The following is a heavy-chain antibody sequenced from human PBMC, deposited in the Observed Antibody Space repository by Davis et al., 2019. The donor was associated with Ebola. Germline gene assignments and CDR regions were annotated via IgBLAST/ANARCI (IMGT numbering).Heavy chain of an antibody. V-gene: IGHV1-46*01. CDR1: GYTFTNYY. CDR2: INPNDGRT. J-gene: IGHJ4*02. CDR3: ARDIAVAGG. Sequence: ASVKVSCKASGYTFTNYYMHWVRQAPGQGLEWMGMINPNDGRTIYAQKFQGRVTITADKSTSTAYMELSSLRSEDTAVYYCARDIAVAGGWGQGTLVTVSS. D-gene: IGHD6-19*01.